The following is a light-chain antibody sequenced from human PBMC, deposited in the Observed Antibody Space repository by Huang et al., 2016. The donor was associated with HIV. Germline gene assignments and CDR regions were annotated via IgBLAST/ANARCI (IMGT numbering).Light chain of an antibody. Sequence: DIQMTQSPSTLSASVGDRVTITCRASQNIFSWLAWYQQKPGRAPKLLIDKASILESGVPSRFSGSGSGTEFSLTISSLQPDDSATYYCQQYDSYPRMFGQGTKVEIK. CDR3: QQYDSYPRM. CDR2: KAS. J-gene: IGKJ1*01. V-gene: IGKV1-5*03. CDR1: QNIFSW.